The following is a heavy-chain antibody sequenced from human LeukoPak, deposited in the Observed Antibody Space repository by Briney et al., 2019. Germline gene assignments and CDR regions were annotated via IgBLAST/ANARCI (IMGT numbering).Heavy chain of an antibody. Sequence: SETLSLTCTVSGGSISSSSYYWGWLRQPPGKGLEWIGSIYYSGSTYYYPSLKRRVTISVDTSKNQLCLKLSSLTAADTAVYYCAWHSYYDFWSGFIKDDYYGMDVWGQGTTVTVSS. J-gene: IGHJ6*02. CDR2: IYYSGST. CDR3: AWHSYYDFWSGFIKDDYYGMDV. V-gene: IGHV4-39*01. D-gene: IGHD3-3*01. CDR1: GGSISSSSYY.